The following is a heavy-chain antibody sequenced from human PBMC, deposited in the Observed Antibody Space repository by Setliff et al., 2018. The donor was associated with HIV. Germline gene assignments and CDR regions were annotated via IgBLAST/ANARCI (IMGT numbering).Heavy chain of an antibody. D-gene: IGHD2-8*02. V-gene: IGHV3-74*01. CDR2: ISGDGTRT. CDR3: VRDRIEGRTVFDT. CDR1: GFSFESHW. J-gene: IGHJ4*02. Sequence: GGSLRLSCAASGFSFESHWMHWVRQSPGKGLVWISRISGDGTRTAYADSATGRFTISRDNAANTLYLQVDGLRGEDSAVYYCVRDRIEGRTVFDTWGLGTLVTVSS.